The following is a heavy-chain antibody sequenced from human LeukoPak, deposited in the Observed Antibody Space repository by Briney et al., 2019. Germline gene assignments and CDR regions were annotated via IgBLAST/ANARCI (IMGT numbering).Heavy chain of an antibody. CDR3: ARGLRGYYFDY. CDR2: INSDGSST. D-gene: IGHD3-16*01. V-gene: IGHV3-74*03. J-gene: IGHJ4*02. CDR1: GFTFSSYW. Sequence: GGSLRLSCAASGFTFSSYWMHWVRQAPGKGLVWLSHINSDGSSTTYADSVTGRFTISRDNAKNTLYLQMNSLRAEDTAVYYCARGLRGYYFDYWGQGTLVTVSS.